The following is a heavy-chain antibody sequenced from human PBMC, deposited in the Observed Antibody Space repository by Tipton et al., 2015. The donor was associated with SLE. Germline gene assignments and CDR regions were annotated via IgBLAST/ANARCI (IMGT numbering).Heavy chain of an antibody. D-gene: IGHD4-11*01. J-gene: IGHJ4*02. CDR1: GGSISSYY. V-gene: IGHV4-59*01. Sequence: TLSLTCTVSGGSISSYYWSWIRQPPRKGLEWIGYIYYSGSTNYNPSLKSRVTISVDTSKNQFSLKLSSVTAADTAVYYCARWAGPTVNFDYWGQGTLVIVSS. CDR3: ARWAGPTVNFDY. CDR2: IYYSGST.